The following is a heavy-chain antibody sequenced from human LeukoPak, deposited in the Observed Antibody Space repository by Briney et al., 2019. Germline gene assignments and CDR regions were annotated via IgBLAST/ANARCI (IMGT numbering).Heavy chain of an antibody. CDR2: ISSSSSYI. CDR3: ARDQSRSSWYVD. CDR1: GFTFSSYS. Sequence: SGGSLRLSCAASGFTFSSYSMNWVRQAPGKGLEWVSSISSSSSYIYYADSVKGRFTISRDNAKNSLYLQMNSLRAEDTAVYYCARDQSRSSWYVDWGQGTLVTVSS. D-gene: IGHD6-13*01. J-gene: IGHJ4*02. V-gene: IGHV3-21*01.